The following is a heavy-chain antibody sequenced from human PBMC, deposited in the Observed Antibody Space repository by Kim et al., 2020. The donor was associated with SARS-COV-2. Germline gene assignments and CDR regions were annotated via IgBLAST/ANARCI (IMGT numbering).Heavy chain of an antibody. Sequence: GGSLRLSCVASGFTFSSYWMHWVRQAPGKGLVWVSRIKSDGSSIRYADSVKGRFTISRDNAKNTLYLQMNSLRAEDTAMYYCTRDLDYGGYSNFDYWGQGSLVTVSS. V-gene: IGHV3-74*01. CDR1: GFTFSSYW. CDR3: TRDLDYGGYSNFDY. J-gene: IGHJ4*02. D-gene: IGHD4-17*01. CDR2: IKSDGSSI.